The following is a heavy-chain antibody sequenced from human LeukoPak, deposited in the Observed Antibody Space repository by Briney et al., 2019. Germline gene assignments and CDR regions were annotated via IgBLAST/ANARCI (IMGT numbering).Heavy chain of an antibody. Sequence: SETLSLTCAVSGGSISSSNWWSWVRQPPGKGLEWIGEIYHSGSTNCNPSLQSRVTISVDTSKNQFSLKLSSVTAADTAVYYCARGYSGYDLSHFDYWGQGTLVTVSS. D-gene: IGHD5-12*01. CDR1: GGSISSSNW. CDR3: ARGYSGYDLSHFDY. J-gene: IGHJ4*02. CDR2: IYHSGST. V-gene: IGHV4-4*02.